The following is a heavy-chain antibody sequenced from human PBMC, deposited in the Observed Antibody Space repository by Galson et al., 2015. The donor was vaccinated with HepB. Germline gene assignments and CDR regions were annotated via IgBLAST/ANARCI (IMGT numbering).Heavy chain of an antibody. J-gene: IGHJ4*02. V-gene: IGHV3-53*01. Sequence: SLRLSCAASGFTVSSNYMSWVRQAPGKGLEWVSIIYRGGSTYYADSVKGRFTISRDDSKNTLFLQMSSLRAEDTAMYYCASRYSSSWAALDYWGQGTLVTVSS. CDR3: ASRYSSSWAALDY. CDR2: IYRGGST. CDR1: GFTVSSNY. D-gene: IGHD6-13*01.